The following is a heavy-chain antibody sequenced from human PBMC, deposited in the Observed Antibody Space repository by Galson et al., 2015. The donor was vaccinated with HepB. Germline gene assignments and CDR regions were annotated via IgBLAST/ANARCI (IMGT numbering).Heavy chain of an antibody. CDR2: FDPEDGET. V-gene: IGHV1-24*01. CDR3: ATVDTMVRGVRRATYYYYGMDV. CDR1: GYTLTELS. Sequence: SVKVSCKVSGYTLTELSMHWVRQAPGKGLEWMGGFDPEDGETIYAQKFQGRVTMTEDTSTDTAYMELSSLRSEDTAVYYCATVDTMVRGVRRATYYYYGMDVWGQGTTVTVSS. D-gene: IGHD3-10*01. J-gene: IGHJ6*02.